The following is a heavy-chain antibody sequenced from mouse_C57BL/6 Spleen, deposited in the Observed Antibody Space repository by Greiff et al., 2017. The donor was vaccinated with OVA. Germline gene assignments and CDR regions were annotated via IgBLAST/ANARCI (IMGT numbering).Heavy chain of an antibody. D-gene: IGHD4-1*01. J-gene: IGHJ2*01. CDR3: ARVRANWDYFDY. CDR1: GYSITSGYY. CDR2: ISYDGSN. Sequence: EVKLQESGPGLVKPSQSLSLTCSVTGYSITSGYYWNWIRQFPGNKLEWMGYISYDGSNNYNPSLKNRISITRDTSKNQFFLKLNSVTTEDTATYYCARVRANWDYFDYWGQGTTLTVSS. V-gene: IGHV3-6*01.